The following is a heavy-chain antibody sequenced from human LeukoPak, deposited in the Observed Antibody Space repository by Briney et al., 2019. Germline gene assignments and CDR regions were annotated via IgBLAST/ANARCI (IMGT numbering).Heavy chain of an antibody. J-gene: IGHJ3*01. V-gene: IGHV4-59*08. CDR2: IYNSGST. D-gene: IGHD3-16*01. Sequence: SETLSLTCTVSGGSISSYYWSWIRQPPGKGLEWIGYIYNSGSTNYNPSLKSRVTISLDTSKNQFSLHLTSVTAADTAVYFCARDDYGVFDAFDVWGQGTVVTVPS. CDR1: GGSISSYY. CDR3: ARDDYGVFDAFDV.